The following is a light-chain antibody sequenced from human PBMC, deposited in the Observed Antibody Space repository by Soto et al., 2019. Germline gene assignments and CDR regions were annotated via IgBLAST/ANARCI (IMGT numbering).Light chain of an antibody. V-gene: IGLV1-40*01. J-gene: IGLJ1*01. Sequence: QSVLAQPPSVSGAPGQRVTISCTGSSSNVGAGYDLHWYQQLPGTAPKLLIYGNSNRPSGVPDRFSGSKSGTSASLAISGLQAEDEADYHCQSYDSRLSGYVFGTGTKVTV. CDR2: GNS. CDR1: SSNVGAGYD. CDR3: QSYDSRLSGYV.